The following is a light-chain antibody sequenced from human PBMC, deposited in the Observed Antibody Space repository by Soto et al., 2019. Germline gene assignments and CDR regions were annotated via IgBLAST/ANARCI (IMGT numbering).Light chain of an antibody. Sequence: IQMSQSPSTLSASVGDRVNNTCRASQSISSWLAWYPQKPGKAPNRLLDDVFSLESGVPSRLSVSVYGTDFKLTISSLQPDDFPTYYVQPYESYPFTTGPGPKVD. CDR3: QPYESYPFT. CDR1: QSISSW. V-gene: IGKV1-5*01. CDR2: DVF. J-gene: IGKJ3*01.